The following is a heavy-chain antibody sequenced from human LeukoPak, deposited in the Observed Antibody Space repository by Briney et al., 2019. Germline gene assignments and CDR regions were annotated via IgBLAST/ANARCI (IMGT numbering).Heavy chain of an antibody. V-gene: IGHV3-53*01. CDR3: WRAGGDSSSYIYYFDY. Sequence: PGGSLRLSCAASGFTVSSNYMNWVRQAPGKGLEWVSVIYRCGIRYYADSVKGRFTVSRDNSNSTLYLQMNSLRAQPEGGYYGWRAGGDSSSYIYYFDYWGQGTLVTVSS. CDR1: GFTVSSNY. CDR2: IYRCGIR. J-gene: IGHJ4*02. D-gene: IGHD6-13*01.